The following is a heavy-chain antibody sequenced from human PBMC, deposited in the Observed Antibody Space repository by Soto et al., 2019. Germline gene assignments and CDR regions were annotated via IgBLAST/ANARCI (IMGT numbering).Heavy chain of an antibody. J-gene: IGHJ4*02. D-gene: IGHD2-15*01. V-gene: IGHV4-31*03. CDR1: GGSISRGAYF. CDR2: ISYTGAT. Sequence: QVHLQESGPGQVRPSQTLSLSCSVSGGSISRGAYFWTWIRQFPGKGLEWIAYISYTGATYYNPSLKSRVTILADTSKNQFSMKLNSVTSADTAVYCARGGPVSVSPAWQLLGYFDYWGQGTLVTVSS. CDR3: ARGGPVSVSPAWQLLGYFDY.